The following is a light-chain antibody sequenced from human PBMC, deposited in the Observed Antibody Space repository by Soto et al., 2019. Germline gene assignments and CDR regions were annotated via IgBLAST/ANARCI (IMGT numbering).Light chain of an antibody. Sequence: QSALTQPASVSGSPGQSITISCTGTSSDVGCYNLVSWYQQHPGKAPKLMIYEGSKRPSGVSNRLSGSKSGNTASLTISGLQAEDEADYYCCSYAGSSTLVFGGGTKVTVL. CDR2: EGS. CDR1: SSDVGCYNL. V-gene: IGLV2-23*01. CDR3: CSYAGSSTLV. J-gene: IGLJ2*01.